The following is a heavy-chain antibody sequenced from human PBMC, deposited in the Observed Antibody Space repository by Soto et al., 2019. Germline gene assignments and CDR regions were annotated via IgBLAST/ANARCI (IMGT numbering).Heavy chain of an antibody. Sequence: ASVKVSGKASGGTFSSYAISWVRQAPGQGLEWMGGIIPIFGTANYAQKFQGRVTITADESTSTAYMELSSLRSEDTAVYYCARVGDYYGSGSLLDYWGQGTLVTVSS. V-gene: IGHV1-69*13. CDR1: GGTFSSYA. D-gene: IGHD3-10*01. J-gene: IGHJ4*02. CDR2: IIPIFGTA. CDR3: ARVGDYYGSGSLLDY.